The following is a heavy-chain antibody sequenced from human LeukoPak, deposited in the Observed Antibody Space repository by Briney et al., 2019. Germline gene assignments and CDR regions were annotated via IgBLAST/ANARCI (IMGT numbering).Heavy chain of an antibody. D-gene: IGHD3-3*01. Sequence: SETLSLTCTVSGGSISSYYWSWIRQPPGKGLEWIGYIYYSGSTNYNPSLKSRVTISVDTSKNQFSLKLSSVTAADTAVYYYARVGEDDGLRFLEWLLSGGAFDIWGQGTMVTVSS. J-gene: IGHJ3*02. CDR1: GGSISSYY. CDR2: IYYSGST. V-gene: IGHV4-59*01. CDR3: ARVGEDDGLRFLEWLLSGGAFDI.